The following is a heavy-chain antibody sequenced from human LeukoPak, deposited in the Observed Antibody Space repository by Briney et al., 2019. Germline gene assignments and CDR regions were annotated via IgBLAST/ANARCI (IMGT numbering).Heavy chain of an antibody. CDR2: IKGDGSST. J-gene: IGHJ4*02. Sequence: GGSLRLSCAASGFTFSSYWMHWVRHTPGKGLVWVSRIKGDGSSTSYADSVKGRFTTSRDTAKNTLYLQMNSLRAEDTAVYYCARDGYSFGHDFDYWGQGTLVTVSS. CDR1: GFTFSSYW. D-gene: IGHD5-18*01. CDR3: ARDGYSFGHDFDY. V-gene: IGHV3-74*01.